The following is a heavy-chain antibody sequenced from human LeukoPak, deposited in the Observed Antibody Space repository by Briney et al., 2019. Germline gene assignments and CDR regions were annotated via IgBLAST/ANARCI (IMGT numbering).Heavy chain of an antibody. CDR3: ARSSAYGDYATHNYYYYYMDV. D-gene: IGHD4-17*01. J-gene: IGHJ6*03. CDR2: IYYSGST. CDR1: GGSISSCY. Sequence: SETLSLTSTVSGGSISSCYWSWIRQPPGKGLEWIGSIYYSGSTNYNPSLKSRVTISVDTSKNQFSLKLSSVTAADTAVYYCARSSAYGDYATHNYYYYYMDVWGKGTTVTVSS. V-gene: IGHV4-59*01.